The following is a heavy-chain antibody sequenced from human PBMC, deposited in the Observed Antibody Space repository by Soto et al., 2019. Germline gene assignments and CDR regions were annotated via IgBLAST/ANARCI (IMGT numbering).Heavy chain of an antibody. J-gene: IGHJ4*02. CDR3: ARVYCDILTGRFFDY. Sequence: SETLSLTCTVSGGSISSYYWSWIRQPPGKGLEWIGYIYYSGSTNYNPSLKSRVTISVDTSKNQFSLKLSSVTAADTAVYYCARVYCDILTGRFFDYWGQGTLVTVSS. V-gene: IGHV4-59*01. CDR1: GGSISSYY. CDR2: IYYSGST. D-gene: IGHD3-9*01.